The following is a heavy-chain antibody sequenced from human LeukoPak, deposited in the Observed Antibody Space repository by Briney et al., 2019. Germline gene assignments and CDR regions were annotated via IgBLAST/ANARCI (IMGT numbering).Heavy chain of an antibody. CDR2: FYNSGSS. CDR3: TRGAGWLIDY. V-gene: IGHV4-59*01. CDR1: GGSISDYY. Sequence: SETLSLTCTVSGGSISDYYRGWIRQPPGKGLEWIGYFYNSGSSTYNPSLKSRVTISVDTSKEQFSLKVNSVTAADTAVYYCTRGAGWLIDYWGQGSLVTVSS. D-gene: IGHD3-16*01. J-gene: IGHJ4*02.